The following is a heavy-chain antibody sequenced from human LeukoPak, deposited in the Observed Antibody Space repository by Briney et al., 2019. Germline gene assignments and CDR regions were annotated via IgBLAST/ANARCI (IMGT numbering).Heavy chain of an antibody. V-gene: IGHV3-23*01. CDR2: ISGSGGST. CDR1: GFTFSSYG. J-gene: IGHJ4*02. CDR3: AKTQGSGWFSDS. Sequence: GGSLRLSCAASGFTFSSYGMSWVRQAPGKGLEWVSAISGSGGSTYYADSVKGRFTISRDNSKNTLYLQMNSQRAEDTAVYYCAKTQGSGWFSDSWGQGILVTVSS. D-gene: IGHD6-19*01.